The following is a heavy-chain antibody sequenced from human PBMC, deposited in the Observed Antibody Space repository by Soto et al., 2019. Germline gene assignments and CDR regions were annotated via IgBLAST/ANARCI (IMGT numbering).Heavy chain of an antibody. D-gene: IGHD6-13*01. CDR1: GGSISSGGYY. CDR2: IYYSGST. J-gene: IGHJ4*02. CDR3: VREDPEQQLFDY. V-gene: IGHV4-31*03. Sequence: QVQLQESGPGLVKPSQTLSLTCTVSGGSISSGGYYWSWIRQHPGKGLEWIGYIYYSGSTYYNPSLKSRVTISVDTSKNQFSLKLSSVTAADTAVYYCVREDPEQQLFDYWGQGTLVTVSS.